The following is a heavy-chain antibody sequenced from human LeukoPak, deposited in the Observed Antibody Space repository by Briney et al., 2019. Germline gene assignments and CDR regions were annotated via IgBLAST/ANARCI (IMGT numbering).Heavy chain of an antibody. CDR3: ARDRYSSR. J-gene: IGHJ3*01. CDR2: ISYDGSNK. V-gene: IGHV3-30*03. CDR1: GFTFSSYG. Sequence: GGSLRLSCAASGFTFSSYGMHWVRQAPGKGLEWVAVISYDGSNKYYADSVKGRFTISRDNSKNTLYLQMNSLRAEDTAVYYCARDRYSSRWGQGTMVTVSS. D-gene: IGHD6-13*01.